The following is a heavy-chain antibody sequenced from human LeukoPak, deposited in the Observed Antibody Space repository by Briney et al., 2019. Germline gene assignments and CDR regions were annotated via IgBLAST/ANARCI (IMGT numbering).Heavy chain of an antibody. CDR3: ASGVYANDY. D-gene: IGHD2-8*01. V-gene: IGHV3-7*01. CDR1: GITFSTYW. Sequence: GGSLRLSCAASGITFSTYWMGWVRQAPGTGLEWVANMNVDGSEKYYVDSVKGRFTISRDNAKNSLYLQMNSLRAEDTAVYYCASGVYANDYWGQGTLVTVSS. CDR2: MNVDGSEK. J-gene: IGHJ4*02.